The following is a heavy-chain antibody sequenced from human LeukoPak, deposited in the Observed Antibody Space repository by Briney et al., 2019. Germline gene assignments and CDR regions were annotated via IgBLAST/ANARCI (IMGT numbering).Heavy chain of an antibody. V-gene: IGHV4-4*07. CDR2: IFSSGLT. CDR3: AKDRSSRYYVDWFDP. CDR1: GASLNPYY. Sequence: SETLSLTCTVSGASLNPYYWSWIRQPAGRELEWIGRIFSSGLTNYNPSLMSRVTMSVDTSKNQFSLKLTSVTAADTAVYYCAKDRSSRYYVDWFDPWGQGTLVTVSS. D-gene: IGHD6-13*01. J-gene: IGHJ5*02.